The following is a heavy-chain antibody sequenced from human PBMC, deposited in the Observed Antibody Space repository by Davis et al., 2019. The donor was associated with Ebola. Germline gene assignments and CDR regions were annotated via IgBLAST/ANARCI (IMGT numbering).Heavy chain of an antibody. CDR1: GFTFSNYD. D-gene: IGHD2-15*01. V-gene: IGHV3-23*01. CDR2: ISASEGHT. Sequence: LKISCAASGFTFSNYDMSWVRQVPGKGLEWVSTISASEGHTHYSDSVKGRFTISRDNSKDTLYLQMNSLRAEDTATYYCARYCHYPDCSYFDCWGQGTMVAVSS. CDR3: ARYCHYPDCSYFDC. J-gene: IGHJ4*02.